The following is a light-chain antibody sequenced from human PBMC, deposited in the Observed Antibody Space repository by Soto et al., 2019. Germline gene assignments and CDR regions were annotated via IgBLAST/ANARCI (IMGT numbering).Light chain of an antibody. CDR2: LNSDGSH. V-gene: IGLV4-69*01. Sequence: QPVLTQSPSASASLGASVKLTCTLSSGHSSYAIAWHQQQPEKGPRYLMKLNSDGSHSKGDGIPDRFSGSSSGAERYLTISSLQSEDEADYYCQNWGLWVFGGGTQLTVL. CDR1: SGHSSYA. J-gene: IGLJ3*02. CDR3: QNWGLWV.